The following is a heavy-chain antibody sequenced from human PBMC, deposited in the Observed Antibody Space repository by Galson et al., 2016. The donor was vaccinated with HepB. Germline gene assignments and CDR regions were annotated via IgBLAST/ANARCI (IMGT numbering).Heavy chain of an antibody. V-gene: IGHV5-51*01. CDR1: GYSFTTHW. J-gene: IGHJ3*02. CDR3: ARASSSGYPDAFDI. CDR2: IYPGDSES. D-gene: IGHD3-22*01. Sequence: QSGAEVKKSGESLKISCKGSGYSFTTHWIGWVRQMPGKGLEWMGIIYPGDSESRYSPSFQGQVTISDDKSINTAYLQWSSLKASDTAMYYCARASSSGYPDAFDIWGQGTMVTVSS.